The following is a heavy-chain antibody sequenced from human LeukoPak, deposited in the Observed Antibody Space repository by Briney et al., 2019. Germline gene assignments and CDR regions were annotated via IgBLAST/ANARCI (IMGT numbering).Heavy chain of an antibody. D-gene: IGHD3-10*01. CDR3: ARIPGLGFGEDY. Sequence: SETPSLTRAVYGGSFSGYYRSWIRQPPRKGLEWIGEINHSGSTNYNPSLKSRVTISVDTSKNQFSLKLSSVTAADTAVYYCARIPGLGFGEDYWGQGTLVTVSS. V-gene: IGHV4-34*01. J-gene: IGHJ4*02. CDR2: INHSGST. CDR1: GGSFSGYY.